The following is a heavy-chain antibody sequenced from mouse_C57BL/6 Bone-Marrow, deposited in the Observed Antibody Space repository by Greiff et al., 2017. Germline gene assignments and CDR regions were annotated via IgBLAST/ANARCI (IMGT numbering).Heavy chain of an antibody. CDR1: GFTFSSYA. CDR2: ISDGGSYT. J-gene: IGHJ4*01. CDR3: ARDYDGYYYAMDY. D-gene: IGHD2-3*01. V-gene: IGHV5-4*01. Sequence: EVQVVESGGGLVKPGGSLKLSCAASGFTFSSYAMSWVRQTPEKRLEWVATISDGGSYTYYPDNVKGRFTISRDNAKNNLYLQMSHLKSEDTAMYYCARDYDGYYYAMDYWGQGTSVTVSS.